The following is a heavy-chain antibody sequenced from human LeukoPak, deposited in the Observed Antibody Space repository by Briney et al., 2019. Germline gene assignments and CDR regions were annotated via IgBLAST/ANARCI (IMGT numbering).Heavy chain of an antibody. CDR2: LSGDGSST. D-gene: IGHD6-19*01. CDR3: ARGRISDWTHDY. CDR1: GFTFSTYW. Sequence: PGGSLRLSCVASGFTFSTYWMHWVRQAPGKGLLWVSRLSGDGSSTKYADSLKGRFTISRDNAKNTLYLQMSSLRAEDTAVYYCARGRISDWTHDYWGQGTLVTVSS. V-gene: IGHV3-74*03. J-gene: IGHJ4*02.